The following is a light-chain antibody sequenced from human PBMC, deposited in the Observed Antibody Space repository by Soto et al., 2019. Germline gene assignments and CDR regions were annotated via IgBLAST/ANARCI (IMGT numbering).Light chain of an antibody. J-gene: IGKJ3*01. CDR3: QQSFSTPRFT. V-gene: IGKV1-39*01. CDR2: GAS. CDR1: ESIRSY. Sequence: DIQMTQSPSSLSAAVGDRVTITCRASESIRSYLNWYQQQPGNAPKLLIYGASTLQSGVPSRFSGSGSGTDFTLTISSLHPEDCANYYCQQSFSTPRFTFGPGTRVDI.